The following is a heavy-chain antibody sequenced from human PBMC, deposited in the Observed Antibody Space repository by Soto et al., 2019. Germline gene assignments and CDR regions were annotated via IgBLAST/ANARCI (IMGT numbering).Heavy chain of an antibody. CDR2: INIDGTEK. CDR1: GFTFTHYW. V-gene: IGHV3-7*01. CDR3: ARNRGWEMLDY. J-gene: IGHJ4*02. D-gene: IGHD6-19*01. Sequence: EVQLVESGGALVQPGGSLRLSCATSGFTFTHYWMNWVRQAPGKGLEWVANINIDGTEKYYGDSVKGRFTISRDNAKNSLVLQMGSLRDEDMAVYYCARNRGWEMLDYWGQGTLVTVSS.